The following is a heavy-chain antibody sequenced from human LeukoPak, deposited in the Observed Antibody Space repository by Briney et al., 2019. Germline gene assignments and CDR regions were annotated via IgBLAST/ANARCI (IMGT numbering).Heavy chain of an antibody. CDR1: GGSFSGYY. V-gene: IGHV4-34*01. D-gene: IGHD5-24*01. J-gene: IGHJ4*02. Sequence: SETLSLTCAVYGGSFSGYYWSWIRQPPGKGLEWIGEINHSGSTNYNPSLKSRVTISVDTSKNHFSLKLSSVTAADTALYYCARTARTNGYNRYYFDYWGQGTLVTVSS. CDR2: INHSGST. CDR3: ARTARTNGYNRYYFDY.